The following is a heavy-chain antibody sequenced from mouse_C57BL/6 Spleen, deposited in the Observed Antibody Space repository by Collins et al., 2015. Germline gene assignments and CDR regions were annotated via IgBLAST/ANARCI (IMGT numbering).Heavy chain of an antibody. CDR3: ARLWLRREFAY. V-gene: IGHV1-80*01. CDR2: IYPGDGDT. J-gene: IGHJ3*01. D-gene: IGHD2-2*01. CDR1: GYAFSSYW. Sequence: QVQLQQSGAELVKPGASVKISCKASGYAFSSYWMNWVKQRPRKGLEWIGQIYPGDGDTNYNGKFKGKATLTADKSSSTAYMQLSSLTSEDSAVYFCARLWLRREFAYWGQGTLVTVSA.